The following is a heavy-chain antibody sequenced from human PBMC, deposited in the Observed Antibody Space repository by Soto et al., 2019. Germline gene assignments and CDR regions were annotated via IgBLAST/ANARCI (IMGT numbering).Heavy chain of an antibody. V-gene: IGHV3-23*01. J-gene: IGHJ4*02. Sequence: SLRLSCAASGFTFSSYAMSWVRQAPGKGLEWVSAISGSGGSTYYADSVKGRFTISRDNSKNTLYLQMNSLRAEDTAVYYCATSGTYCSSTSCYEADYWGQGTLVTVSS. CDR2: ISGSGGST. D-gene: IGHD2-2*01. CDR3: ATSGTYCSSTSCYEADY. CDR1: GFTFSSYA.